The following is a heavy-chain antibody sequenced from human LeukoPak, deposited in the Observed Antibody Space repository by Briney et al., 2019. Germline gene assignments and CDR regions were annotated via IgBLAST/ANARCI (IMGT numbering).Heavy chain of an antibody. CDR3: ATVVLYSGYYFDY. J-gene: IGHJ4*02. Sequence: ASVKVSCKVSGYTLTELSMHWVRQAPGKGLEWMGGFDPEDGATIYAQKFQGRVTMTEDTSTDTAYMELSSLRSEDTAMYYCATVVLYSGYYFDYWGQGTLVTVSS. D-gene: IGHD5-12*01. CDR1: GYTLTELS. V-gene: IGHV1-24*01. CDR2: FDPEDGAT.